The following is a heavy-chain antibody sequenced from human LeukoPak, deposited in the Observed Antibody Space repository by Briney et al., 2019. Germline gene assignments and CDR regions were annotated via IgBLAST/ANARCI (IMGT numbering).Heavy chain of an antibody. J-gene: IGHJ6*02. D-gene: IGHD2-2*01. V-gene: IGHV1-46*01. CDR3: AREGRACSNTSCQRYYYYGMDV. CDR2: INPSGGST. Sequence: ASVKVSCKASGYTFTSYYMHWVRQAPGQGLEWMGIINPSGGSTSYAQKFQGRVTMTRDTSTSTVYMELSSLRSEDTAVYYCAREGRACSNTSCQRYYYYGMDVWGQGTTVTVSS. CDR1: GYTFTSYY.